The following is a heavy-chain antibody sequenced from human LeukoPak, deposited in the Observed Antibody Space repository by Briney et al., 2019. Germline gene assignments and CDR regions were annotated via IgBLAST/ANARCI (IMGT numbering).Heavy chain of an antibody. CDR3: AKDLPYYYDNSGYLDGGLFDY. J-gene: IGHJ4*02. V-gene: IGHV4-34*01. CDR2: INHSGST. CDR1: GGSFSGYY. Sequence: SETLSLTCAVYGGSFSGYYWSWIRQPPGKGLEWIGEINHSGSTNYNPSLKSRVTISVDTSKNQFSLKLSSVTAADTAVYYCAKDLPYYYDNSGYLDGGLFDYWGQGTLVTVSS. D-gene: IGHD3-22*01.